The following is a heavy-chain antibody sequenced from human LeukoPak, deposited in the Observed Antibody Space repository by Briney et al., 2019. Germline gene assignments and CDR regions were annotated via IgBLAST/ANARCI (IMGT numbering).Heavy chain of an antibody. CDR2: VSGSGGST. CDR3: AKKVNYYDSSGYYPFDY. J-gene: IGHJ4*02. D-gene: IGHD3-22*01. CDR1: GFTFRTYG. Sequence: GGSLRLSCAASGFTFRTYGMSWVRQAPGKGLEWVSAVSGSGGSTYYADSVKGRFTISRDNSKNTLYLQMNSLRAEDTAVYYCAKKVNYYDSSGYYPFDYWGQGTLVTVSS. V-gene: IGHV3-23*01.